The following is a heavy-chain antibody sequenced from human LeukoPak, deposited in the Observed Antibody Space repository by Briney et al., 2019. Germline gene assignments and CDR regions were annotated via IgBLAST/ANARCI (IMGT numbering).Heavy chain of an antibody. CDR2: ISSSSTI. CDR3: ARDSPVSGIFGVEDYYCYGMDV. V-gene: IGHV3-48*02. CDR1: GFTFSSYS. Sequence: PGGSLRLSCAASGFTFSSYSMSWVRQAPGKGLEWVSYISSSSTIYYADSVKGRFTISRDNAKNSLYLQMNSLRDEDTAVYYCARDSPVSGIFGVEDYYCYGMDVWGQGTTVTVSS. D-gene: IGHD3-3*01. J-gene: IGHJ6*02.